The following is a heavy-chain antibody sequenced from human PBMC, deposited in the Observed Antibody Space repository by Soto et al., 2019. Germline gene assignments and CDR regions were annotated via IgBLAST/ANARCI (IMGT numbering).Heavy chain of an antibody. CDR1: GLTFSTAW. J-gene: IGHJ5*02. Sequence: VQLVESGGGLVKPGESLKISCAASGLTFSTAWMSWVRQAPGKGPAWVGRIKSKNDGATADYAASVKGRFTISRDDSKNTLYLQMNSLKTEDTAMYYCTTDRYYFDPWGQGTLVCVSS. D-gene: IGHD3-22*01. CDR3: TTDRYYFDP. CDR2: IKSKNDGATA. V-gene: IGHV3-15*01.